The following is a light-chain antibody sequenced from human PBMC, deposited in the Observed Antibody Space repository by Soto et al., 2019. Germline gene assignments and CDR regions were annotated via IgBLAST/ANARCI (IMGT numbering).Light chain of an antibody. CDR2: LGS. Sequence: DVVLTQSPLSLSVTPGEPASISCRSSQSLLHTNGYNYLDWYLQKPGQSPQLLIYLGSNRASGVPDRFSGSGSGTDFTLKISRMEAEDVGVYYCMQPLQAPWTFGQGTKVEV. CDR3: MQPLQAPWT. V-gene: IGKV2-28*01. CDR1: QSLLHTNGYNY. J-gene: IGKJ1*01.